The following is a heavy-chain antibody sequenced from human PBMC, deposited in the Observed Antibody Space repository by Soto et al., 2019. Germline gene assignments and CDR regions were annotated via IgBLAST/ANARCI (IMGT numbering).Heavy chain of an antibody. V-gene: IGHV2-5*01. D-gene: IGHD6-19*01. CDR1: GFSLRTSGVG. Sequence: VSGPTLVNPTQTLTLTCIFSGFSLRTSGVGVGWIRQPPGKALEWLGFINWNDDKRYSPSLKSRLTITKDTSKNQVVLTMTNMDPVDTATYYCAKSSSSGWYGWFDPWGQGTLVTVSS. CDR3: AKSSSSGWYGWFDP. CDR2: INWNDDK. J-gene: IGHJ5*02.